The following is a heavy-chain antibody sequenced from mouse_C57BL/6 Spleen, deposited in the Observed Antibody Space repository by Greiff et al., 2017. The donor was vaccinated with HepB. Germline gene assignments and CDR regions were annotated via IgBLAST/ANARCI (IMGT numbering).Heavy chain of an antibody. J-gene: IGHJ4*01. CDR2: IDPSDSYT. D-gene: IGHD1-1*02. V-gene: IGHV1-69*01. CDR3: ARGGWVDY. Sequence: QVQLQQPGAELVMPGASVKLSCKASGYTFTSYWMHWVKQRPGQGLEWIGEIDPSDSYTNYNHKFKGKSTLTVDKSSSTAYMQLSSLTSEDSAVYYCARGGWVDYWGQGTSVTVSS. CDR1: GYTFTSYW.